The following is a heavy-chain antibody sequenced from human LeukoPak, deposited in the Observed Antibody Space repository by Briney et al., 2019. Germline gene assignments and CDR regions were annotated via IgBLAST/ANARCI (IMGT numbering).Heavy chain of an antibody. CDR1: GYTFTSYG. D-gene: IGHD6-19*01. CDR2: ISAYNGNT. CDR3: ARDLSSGWYPLGY. J-gene: IGHJ4*02. Sequence: VASVKVSCKASGYTFTSYGISWVRQAPGQGLEWMGWISAYNGNTNYAQKLQGRVTMTTDTSTSTAYMELSRLRSDDTAVYYCARDLSSGWYPLGYWGQGTLVTVSS. V-gene: IGHV1-18*01.